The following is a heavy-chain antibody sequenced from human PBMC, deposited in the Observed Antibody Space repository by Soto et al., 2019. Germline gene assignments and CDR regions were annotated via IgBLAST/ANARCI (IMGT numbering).Heavy chain of an antibody. CDR1: GGSFSGYY. CDR2: INHSGST. V-gene: IGHV4-34*01. Sequence: QVQLQQWGAGLLKPSETLSLTCAVYGGSFSGYYWSWIRQPPGKGLEWIGEINHSGSTNYNPSLKSRVTISVKTSKDQFALKLSSVTAADTAVYYGARRAIFGVVIIISGYYGMDVWGQGTTVTVSS. CDR3: ARRAIFGVVIIISGYYGMDV. D-gene: IGHD3-3*01. J-gene: IGHJ6*02.